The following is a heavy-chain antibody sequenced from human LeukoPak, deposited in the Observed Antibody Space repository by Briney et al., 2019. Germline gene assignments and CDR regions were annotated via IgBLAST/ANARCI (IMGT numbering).Heavy chain of an antibody. CDR3: ARDGVLYSSSYYFDY. CDR1: GFTFSSYA. CDR2: ISYDGSNK. Sequence: GGSLRLSCAASGFTFSSYAMHWVRQAPGKGLEWVAVISYDGSNKYYADSVKGRFTISRDNSKNTLYLQMNSLRAEDTAVYYCARDGVLYSSSYYFDYWGQGTLVTVSS. V-gene: IGHV3-30-3*01. J-gene: IGHJ4*02. D-gene: IGHD6-6*01.